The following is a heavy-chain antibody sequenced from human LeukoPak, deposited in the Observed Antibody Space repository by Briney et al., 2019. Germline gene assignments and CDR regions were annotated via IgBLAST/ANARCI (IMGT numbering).Heavy chain of an antibody. CDR1: GGSISSYY. Sequence: PSETLSLTCTVSGGSISSYYWSWLRQPPGKGLAWIGYIYYSGSTNDNPSLKSRVSISVATSKNQFSLKLSSVTAADTAVYYCARREISSGYVYYFDYWGQGTLVTVSS. J-gene: IGHJ4*02. V-gene: IGHV4-59*01. CDR2: IYYSGST. CDR3: ARREISSGYVYYFDY. D-gene: IGHD3-22*01.